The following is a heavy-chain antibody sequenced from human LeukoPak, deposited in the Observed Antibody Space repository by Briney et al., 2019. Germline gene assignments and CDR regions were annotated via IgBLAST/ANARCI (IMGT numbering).Heavy chain of an antibody. Sequence: GSLRLSCAASGFTFSNYAMSWVRQAPGKGLEWVSGINNSGGKTYDADSVKGRFTISRDNSKNTLFLQTNSLRAEDTAVYYCAKIPSLYYDSSGYYPGAFDIWGQGTMVTVSS. D-gene: IGHD3-22*01. V-gene: IGHV3-23*01. CDR2: INNSGGKT. CDR1: GFTFSNYA. CDR3: AKIPSLYYDSSGYYPGAFDI. J-gene: IGHJ3*02.